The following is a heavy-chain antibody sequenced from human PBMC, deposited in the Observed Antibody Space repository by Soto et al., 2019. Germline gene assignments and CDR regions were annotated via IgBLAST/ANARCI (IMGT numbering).Heavy chain of an antibody. Sequence: TLSLTCAVYGGSFSGYYWSWIRQPPVKGLEWIGEINHSGSTNYNPSLKSRVTISVDTSKNQVSLKLSSVTAADTAVYYCASLGAAGRYYWGQGTLVTVPQ. CDR3: ASLGAAGRYY. D-gene: IGHD6-13*01. V-gene: IGHV4-34*01. J-gene: IGHJ4*02. CDR2: INHSGST. CDR1: GGSFSGYY.